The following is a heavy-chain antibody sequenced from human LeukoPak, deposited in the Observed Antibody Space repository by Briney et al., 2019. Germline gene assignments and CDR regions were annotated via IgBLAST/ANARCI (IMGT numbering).Heavy chain of an antibody. Sequence: GGSLRLSCAASGFTFDDYAMHWVRQAPGKGLEWVSGISWNSGSIGYADSVKGRFTISRDNSKNTLNLQMNSLTAEDTAVYYCVVQAGLMYYDISFDSWGQGTLVTVSS. CDR1: GFTFDDYA. CDR2: ISWNSGSI. CDR3: VVQAGLMYYDISFDS. V-gene: IGHV3-9*01. J-gene: IGHJ5*01. D-gene: IGHD3-9*01.